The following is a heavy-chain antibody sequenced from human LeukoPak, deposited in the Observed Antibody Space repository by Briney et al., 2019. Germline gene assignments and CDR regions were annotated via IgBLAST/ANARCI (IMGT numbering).Heavy chain of an antibody. V-gene: IGHV1-46*01. CDR1: GYTFTSYY. D-gene: IGHD3-10*01. J-gene: IGHJ5*02. CDR3: ARAYGSGSYRGSDWFDP. CDR2: INPSGGST. Sequence: GASVKVSCKASGYTFTSYYTHWVRQAPGQGLEWMGIINPSGGSTSYAQKFQGRVTMTRDTSTSTVYMELSSLRSEDTAVYYCARAYGSGSYRGSDWFDPWGQGTLVTVSS.